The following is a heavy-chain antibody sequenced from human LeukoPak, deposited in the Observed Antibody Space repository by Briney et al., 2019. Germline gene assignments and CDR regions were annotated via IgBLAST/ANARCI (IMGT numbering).Heavy chain of an antibody. D-gene: IGHD5-24*01. J-gene: IGHJ5*01. CDR1: GGSISSISYY. Sequence: SETLSLTCTVSGGSISSISYYWGWIRQPPGKGLEWIGSMYHNGSTYYNPSLKSRVTISVDTSKNQFSLKLTSVTAADTAVYYCARHPSGRMWLQQGGWFDSWGQGTLVTVSS. V-gene: IGHV4-39*01. CDR3: ARHPSGRMWLQQGGWFDS. CDR2: MYHNGST.